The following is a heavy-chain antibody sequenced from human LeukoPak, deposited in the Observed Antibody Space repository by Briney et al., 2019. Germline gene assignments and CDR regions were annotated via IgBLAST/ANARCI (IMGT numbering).Heavy chain of an antibody. CDR1: GYTFTSYG. CDR2: ISAYNGNT. J-gene: IGHJ4*02. D-gene: IGHD3-22*01. Sequence: ASVKVSCKASGYTFTSYGISWVRQAPGQGLEWMGWISAYNGNTNYAQKLQGRVTMTTDTSTSTAYMELRSLRSDDTAVYYCARGEDYYYDGSGYYYYFDYWGQGTLVTVSS. CDR3: ARGEDYYYDGSGYYYYFDY. V-gene: IGHV1-18*01.